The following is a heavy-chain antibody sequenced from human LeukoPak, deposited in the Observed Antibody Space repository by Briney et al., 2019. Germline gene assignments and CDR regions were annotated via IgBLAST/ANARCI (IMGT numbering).Heavy chain of an antibody. J-gene: IGHJ4*02. D-gene: IGHD6-13*01. V-gene: IGHV4-59*12. Sequence: PSETLSLTCTVSDDSISDYYRGWIRQPPGKGLEWIGYFYNSGRSTYNPSLKSRVTISVDKSKNQFSLKLSSVTAADTAVYYCARMPLIAAAGSAPYYFDYWGQGTLVTVSS. CDR2: FYNSGRS. CDR1: DDSISDYY. CDR3: ARMPLIAAAGSAPYYFDY.